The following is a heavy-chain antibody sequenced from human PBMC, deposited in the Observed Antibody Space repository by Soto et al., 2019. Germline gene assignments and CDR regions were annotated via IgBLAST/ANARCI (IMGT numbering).Heavy chain of an antibody. Sequence: SETLSLTCTVSGGSISSGDYYWSWIRQPPGKGLEWIGYIYYSGSTYYNPSLKSRVTISVDTSKNQFSLKLSSVTAADTAVYYCARENSGYYPHDAFDIWGQGTMVTVSS. D-gene: IGHD3-22*01. CDR3: ARENSGYYPHDAFDI. J-gene: IGHJ3*02. V-gene: IGHV4-30-4*01. CDR2: IYYSGST. CDR1: GGSISSGDYY.